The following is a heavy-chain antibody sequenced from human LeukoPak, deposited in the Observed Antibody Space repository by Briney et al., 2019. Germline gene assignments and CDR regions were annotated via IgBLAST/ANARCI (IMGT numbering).Heavy chain of an antibody. Sequence: PGGSLRLSCAASGFTFNNAWMSWVRQAPGKGLEWVGRIKSETDGGTTGYAAPVKGRFTISRDDSKNMLYLQMNSLKTEDTALYYCTTYNVWGKGTTVTVSS. CDR1: GFTFNNAW. V-gene: IGHV3-15*01. CDR2: IKSETDGGTT. CDR3: TTYNV. J-gene: IGHJ6*04.